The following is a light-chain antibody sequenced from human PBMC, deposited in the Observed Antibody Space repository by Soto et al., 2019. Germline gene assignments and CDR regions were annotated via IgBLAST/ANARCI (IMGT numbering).Light chain of an antibody. J-gene: IGKJ1*01. CDR2: KVS. V-gene: IGKV1-5*03. Sequence: DIQMTQSPSTLSASVGDRVTITCRASQSISSWLAWYQQKTGKAPKLLIYKVSSLESRVPSRFSGSGSGTEFTLTISSLQPDDFATYYCQQYNSYWTFGQGTKVEIK. CDR3: QQYNSYWT. CDR1: QSISSW.